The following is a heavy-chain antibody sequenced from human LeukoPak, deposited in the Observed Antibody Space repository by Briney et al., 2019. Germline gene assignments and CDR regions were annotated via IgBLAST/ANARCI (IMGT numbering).Heavy chain of an antibody. D-gene: IGHD6-13*01. CDR1: GGSINSSNW. V-gene: IGHV4-4*02. CDR3: ASGGSSWYFDS. J-gene: IGHJ4*02. Sequence: SGTLSLTCTVCGGSINSSNWWTWVRRTPGKGLEWIGQIYHSGISNYNPSLKSRVTISVDKSKNQFALKLSSVTAADTAIYYCASGGSSWYFDSWGQGTLVAVSS. CDR2: IYHSGIS.